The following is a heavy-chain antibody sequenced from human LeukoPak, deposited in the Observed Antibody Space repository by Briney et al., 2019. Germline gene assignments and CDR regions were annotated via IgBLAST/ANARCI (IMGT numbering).Heavy chain of an antibody. CDR2: ISSSSTYI. CDR1: GFTVSSNY. CDR3: ASSRSGWIYFDH. V-gene: IGHV3-21*01. J-gene: IGHJ4*02. D-gene: IGHD6-19*01. Sequence: GGSLRLSCAASGFTVSSNYMSWVRQAPGKGLEWVSSISSSSTYIYYADSLKGRFTISRDNSKNTLYLQMSSLRVEDTAVYYCASSRSGWIYFDHWGQGTLVTVSS.